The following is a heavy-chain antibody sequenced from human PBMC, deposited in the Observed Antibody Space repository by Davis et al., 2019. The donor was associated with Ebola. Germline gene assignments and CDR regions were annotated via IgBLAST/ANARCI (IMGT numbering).Heavy chain of an antibody. J-gene: IGHJ4*02. CDR3: ARDRDGVPGGYYFDH. D-gene: IGHD2-8*01. CDR1: GFILTNYA. V-gene: IGHV1-3*01. Sequence: AASVKVSCKASGFILTNYAIHWVRQAPGQRLEWMGWVHGGNGNTKYSQRFQGRVTITADKSTNTAYMDLSSLRSDDTAVYYCARDRDGVPGGYYFDHWGQGTPVTVSS. CDR2: VHGGNGNT.